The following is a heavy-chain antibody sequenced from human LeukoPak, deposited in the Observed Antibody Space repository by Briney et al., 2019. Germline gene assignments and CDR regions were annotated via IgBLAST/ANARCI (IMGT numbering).Heavy chain of an antibody. CDR2: IYYSGST. V-gene: IGHV4-31*03. J-gene: IGHJ4*02. Sequence: SQTLSLTCTVSGGSISSGGYYWSWIPQHPGKGLEWIGYIYYSGSTYYNPSLKSRVTISVDTSKNQFSLKLSSVTAADTAVYYCARAQPYYYDSSGYIDYWGQGTLVTVSS. CDR3: ARAQPYYYDSSGYIDY. CDR1: GGSISSGGYY. D-gene: IGHD3-22*01.